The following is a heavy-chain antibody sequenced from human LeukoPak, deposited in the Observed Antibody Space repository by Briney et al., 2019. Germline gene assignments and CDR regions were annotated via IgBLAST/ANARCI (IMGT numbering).Heavy chain of an antibody. Sequence: ASVKVSCKTSGYSFTNYYIHWVRQAPGQGLEWMGWINPSSGGTEYAQKFQGRVTTTGDTSISTAYMELSRLRSDDTAVYYCARDRGSSWYVDYWGQGTLVTVSS. J-gene: IGHJ4*02. V-gene: IGHV1-2*02. CDR1: GYSFTNYY. CDR2: INPSSGGT. CDR3: ARDRGSSWYVDY. D-gene: IGHD6-13*01.